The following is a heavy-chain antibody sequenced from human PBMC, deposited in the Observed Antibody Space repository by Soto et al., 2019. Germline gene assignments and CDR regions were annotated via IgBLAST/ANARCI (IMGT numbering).Heavy chain of an antibody. Sequence: SETLSLTFTVSGGSISSYDWSWIRQSPGKGLEWIGCIYYSGSTNYNPSLKSRVTISVDTSKNQFSLKLSSVTAADTAVYYCARMVAATSHYFYYWGQGARGSVYS. D-gene: IGHD2-15*01. V-gene: IGHV4-59*01. CDR3: ARMVAATSHYFYY. CDR1: GGSISSYD. CDR2: IYYSGST. J-gene: IGHJ4*02.